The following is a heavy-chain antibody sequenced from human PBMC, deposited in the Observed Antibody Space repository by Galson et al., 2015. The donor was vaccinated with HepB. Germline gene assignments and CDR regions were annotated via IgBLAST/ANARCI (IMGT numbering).Heavy chain of an antibody. V-gene: IGHV3-30-3*01. CDR3: AKVGAGALSIAARPTDY. CDR1: GFTFSSYA. CDR2: ISYDGSSE. D-gene: IGHD6-6*01. J-gene: IGHJ4*02. Sequence: SLRLSCAASGFTFSSYAMHWVRQAPGKGLEWVAFISYDGSSEYYADSVRGRFTISGDNSKNTLDLHMNSLRAEDTAVYYCAKVGAGALSIAARPTDYWGQGTLVTVSS.